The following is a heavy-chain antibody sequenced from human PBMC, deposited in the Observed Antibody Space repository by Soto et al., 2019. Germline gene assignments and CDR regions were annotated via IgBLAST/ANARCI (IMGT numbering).Heavy chain of an antibody. Sequence: SQTLSLTCAISGDSASSSSAAWNWIRQSPSRGLEWLGRTYYRSKWYNDYAVSVKSRITINPDTSKNQFSLQLNSVTPEDTAVYYCARGRSGILLFGEFSNWFDPWGQGTLVTVSS. D-gene: IGHD3-10*01. CDR3: ARGRSGILLFGEFSNWFDP. CDR1: GDSASSSSAA. CDR2: TYYRSKWYN. V-gene: IGHV6-1*01. J-gene: IGHJ5*02.